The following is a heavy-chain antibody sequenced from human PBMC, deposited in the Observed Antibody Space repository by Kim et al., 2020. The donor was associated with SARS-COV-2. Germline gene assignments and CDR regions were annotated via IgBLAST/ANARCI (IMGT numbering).Heavy chain of an antibody. V-gene: IGHV3-30-3*01. Sequence: GWSLRLSCAASGFTFSSYAMHWVRQAPGKGLEWVAVISYDGSNKYYADSVKGRFTISRDNSKNTLYLQMNSLRAEDTAVYYCASRHIVLVVYAIQYWGQGTLVTVSS. CDR3: ASRHIVLVVYAIQY. CDR2: ISYDGSNK. J-gene: IGHJ4*02. CDR1: GFTFSSYA. D-gene: IGHD2-8*02.